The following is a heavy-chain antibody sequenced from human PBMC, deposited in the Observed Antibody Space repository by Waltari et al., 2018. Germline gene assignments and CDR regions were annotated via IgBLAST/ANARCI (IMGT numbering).Heavy chain of an antibody. D-gene: IGHD3-10*01. J-gene: IGHJ3*02. Sequence: QVQLVESGGGVVQPGRSLRLSCAASGFTFSRYGMHWVRQAPGKGLEWVAVRWYDGSKKYYADSVKGRFTISRDNSKNTLYLQMNSLRAEDTAMYYCAKDRMVRGVDAFDIWGQGTMVTVSS. CDR1: GFTFSRYG. V-gene: IGHV3-30*18. CDR3: AKDRMVRGVDAFDI. CDR2: RWYDGSKK.